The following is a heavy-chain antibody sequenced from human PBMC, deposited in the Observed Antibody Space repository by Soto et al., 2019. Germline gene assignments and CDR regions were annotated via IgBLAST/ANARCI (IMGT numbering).Heavy chain of an antibody. V-gene: IGHV3-30-3*01. Sequence: QVQLVESGGGVVQPGRSLRHSCAASGFTFSSYAMHWVRQAPGKGLEWVAVISYDGSNKYYADSVKGRFTISRDNSKNTLYLQMNSLRAEDTAVYYCARRSSSWYGSVWFDPWGQGTLVTVSS. D-gene: IGHD6-13*01. CDR3: ARRSSSWYGSVWFDP. CDR1: GFTFSSYA. CDR2: ISYDGSNK. J-gene: IGHJ5*02.